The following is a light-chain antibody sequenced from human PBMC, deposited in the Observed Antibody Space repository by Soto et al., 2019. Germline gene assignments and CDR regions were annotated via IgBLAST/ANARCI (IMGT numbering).Light chain of an antibody. CDR1: SSDVGGYNY. J-gene: IGLJ2*01. V-gene: IGLV2-8*01. Sequence: QSALTQPPSASGSPGQSVAISCSGTSSDVGGYNYVSGYQQHPGKAPKLMIYDVNKRPSGVPDRFSGSKSGNTASLTVSGLQAEDEAEYYCISYAGSNKPAFGGGTKLTVL. CDR3: ISYAGSNKPA. CDR2: DVN.